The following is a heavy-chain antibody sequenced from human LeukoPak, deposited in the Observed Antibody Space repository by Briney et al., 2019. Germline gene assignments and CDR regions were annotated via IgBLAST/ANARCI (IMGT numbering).Heavy chain of an antibody. CDR3: ARQTSTEIYPRYFDH. CDR2: LLYGGHI. Sequence: SEILSLTCTVSGGSIRTSSFYWAWIRQPPGKGLEWIGTLLYGGHIYYSPSLRSRVTISADTSQNQFSLKVSSVTAADTAVYFCARQTSTEIYPRYFDHWGQGALVTVSS. J-gene: IGHJ4*02. D-gene: IGHD2-2*02. CDR1: GGSIRTSSFY. V-gene: IGHV4-39*01.